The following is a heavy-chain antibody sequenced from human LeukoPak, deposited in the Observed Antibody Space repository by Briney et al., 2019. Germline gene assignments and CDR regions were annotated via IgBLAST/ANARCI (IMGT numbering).Heavy chain of an antibody. CDR3: ARVGIFGVVIINYFDY. CDR2: INPNSGGT. V-gene: IGHV1-2*02. Sequence: ASVKASCKASGYTFTGYYMHWVRQAPGQGLEWVGWINPNSGGTNYAQKFQGRVTMTRDTSISTAYMELSRLRSDDTAVYYCARVGIFGVVIINYFDYWGQGTLVTVSS. J-gene: IGHJ4*02. CDR1: GYTFTGYY. D-gene: IGHD3-3*01.